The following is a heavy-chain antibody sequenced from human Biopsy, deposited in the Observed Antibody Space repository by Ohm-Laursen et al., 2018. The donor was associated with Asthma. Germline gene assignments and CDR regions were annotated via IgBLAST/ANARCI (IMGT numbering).Heavy chain of an antibody. CDR1: GFTFSSYS. V-gene: IGHV3-48*02. D-gene: IGHD4-17*01. CDR2: ISSSSSTI. Sequence: GSLRLSCTASGFTFSSYSMNWVRQAPGKGLEWVSYISSSSSTIYYADSVKGRFTISRDNAKNLLYLQMNSLRDEDTAVYYCARPRWGPYGYWGQGTLVTVSS. CDR3: ARPRWGPYGY. J-gene: IGHJ4*02.